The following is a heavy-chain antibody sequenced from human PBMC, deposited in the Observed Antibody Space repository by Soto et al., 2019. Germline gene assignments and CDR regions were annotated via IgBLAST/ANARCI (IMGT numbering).Heavy chain of an antibody. J-gene: IGHJ4*02. V-gene: IGHV4-61*01. Sequence: PSETLYVTCTVSGGSVSSGIYYWSWIRQPPGKGLEWIGYIYYSGSTNYNPSLKSRVTISVDTSKNQFSLKLSSVTAADTAVHYCARDVDYWGQGTLVTVSS. CDR1: GGSVSSGIYY. CDR3: ARDVDY. CDR2: IYYSGST.